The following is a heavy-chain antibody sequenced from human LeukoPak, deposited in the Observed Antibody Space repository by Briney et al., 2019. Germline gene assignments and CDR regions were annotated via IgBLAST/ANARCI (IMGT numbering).Heavy chain of an antibody. D-gene: IGHD2-15*01. V-gene: IGHV1-2*06. CDR2: INPNSGVP. Sequence: ASAKVSCKASGYTFTGYYMHWVRQAPGQGLEWLGRINPNSGVPNYAQKFQGRVTMTRDTAISTAYMQLSSLRSGDTAVYYCASDYCSGGSCYSYYFDYWGQGTLVTVSS. CDR3: ASDYCSGGSCYSYYFDY. CDR1: GYTFTGYY. J-gene: IGHJ4*02.